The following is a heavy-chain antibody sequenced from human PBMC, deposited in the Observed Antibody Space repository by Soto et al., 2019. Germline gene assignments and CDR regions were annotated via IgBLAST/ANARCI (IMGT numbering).Heavy chain of an antibody. Sequence: SVKVSCKASGGTFTSYDMHWVRQAPGQGLEWMGGIIPNFGTANYAQKFQGRVTITEDTSTSTAYMELSSLRSDDTAVYYCARNQLQRDAFDIWGQGTMVTVSS. CDR3: ARNQLQRDAFDI. CDR1: GGTFTSYD. D-gene: IGHD6-25*01. CDR2: IIPNFGTA. V-gene: IGHV1-69*06. J-gene: IGHJ3*02.